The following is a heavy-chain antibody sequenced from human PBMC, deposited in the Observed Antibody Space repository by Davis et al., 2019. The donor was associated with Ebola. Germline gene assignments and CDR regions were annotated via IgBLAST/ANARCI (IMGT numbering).Heavy chain of an antibody. J-gene: IGHJ6*02. D-gene: IGHD2-2*01. CDR2: IYPGDSDT. CDR1: GYSFTSYW. CDR3: ARLVVPAAMDNYYYGMDV. Sequence: GESLKISCKGSGYSFTSYWIGWVRQMPGKGLEWMGIIYPGDSDTRYSPSFQGQVTISADKSISTAYLQWSSLKASDTAMYYCARLVVPAAMDNYYYGMDVWGQGTTVTVSS. V-gene: IGHV5-51*01.